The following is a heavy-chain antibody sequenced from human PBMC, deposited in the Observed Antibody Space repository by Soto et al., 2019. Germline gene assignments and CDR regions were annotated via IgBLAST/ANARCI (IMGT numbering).Heavy chain of an antibody. CDR3: ARHRLRYFDWSLFDY. CDR1: GGSFSPNY. Sequence: PSETLSLTCTVSGGSFSPNYWSWIRQPPGKGLEWVGYIYYGGTTSYNPSLKSRVTISLETSKSQFSLRLCSVTAADTAVYYCARHRLRYFDWSLFDYWGQGTLVTVSS. J-gene: IGHJ4*02. V-gene: IGHV4-59*08. D-gene: IGHD3-9*01. CDR2: IYYGGTT.